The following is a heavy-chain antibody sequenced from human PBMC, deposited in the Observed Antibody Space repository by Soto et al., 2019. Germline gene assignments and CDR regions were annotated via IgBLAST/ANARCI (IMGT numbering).Heavy chain of an antibody. Sequence: EVQLLESGGGLVQPGESLRLSCAASGFTFNSYAMSWVRQAPGKGLEWVSAISGSGGSTYYADSVKGRFTISRDNSKNTLYLQMNILRAEDTAVYYCAKDTAVYSSGWYPYYFDYWGQGTLVTVSS. CDR1: GFTFNSYA. J-gene: IGHJ4*02. CDR2: ISGSGGST. V-gene: IGHV3-23*01. D-gene: IGHD6-19*01. CDR3: AKDTAVYSSGWYPYYFDY.